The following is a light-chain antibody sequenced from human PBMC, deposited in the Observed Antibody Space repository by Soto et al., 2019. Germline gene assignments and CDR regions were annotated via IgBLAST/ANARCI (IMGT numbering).Light chain of an antibody. CDR3: QTWGTGIQV. J-gene: IGLJ2*01. CDR1: SGHSSYA. Sequence: QPVLTQSTSASASMGASVKLTCTLSSGHSSYAIAWHQQQPEKGPRYLMKLNSDGSHSKGDGIPDRFSGSSSGAERYLTISSLQSEDEADYYCQTWGTGIQVFGGGTKVTV. V-gene: IGLV4-69*01. CDR2: LNSDGSH.